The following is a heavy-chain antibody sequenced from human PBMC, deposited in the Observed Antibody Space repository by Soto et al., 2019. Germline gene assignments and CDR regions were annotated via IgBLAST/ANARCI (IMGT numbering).Heavy chain of an antibody. CDR2: INPNSGGT. J-gene: IGHJ6*02. Sequence: ASVKVSCKASGYTFTGYYMHWVRQAPGQGLEWMGWINPNSGGTNYAQKFQGWVTMTRDTSISTAYMELSRLRSDDTAVYYCARVGFGEFLHGMDVWGQGTRVPVSS. V-gene: IGHV1-2*04. CDR3: ARVGFGEFLHGMDV. CDR1: GYTFTGYY. D-gene: IGHD3-10*01.